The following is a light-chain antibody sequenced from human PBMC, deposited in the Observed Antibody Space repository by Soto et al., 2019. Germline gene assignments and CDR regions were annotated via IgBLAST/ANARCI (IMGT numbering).Light chain of an antibody. CDR2: GAS. CDR3: QQYVSSPWA. J-gene: IGKJ1*01. CDR1: QSVSSSF. Sequence: EIVLAQSPGTLSLSPGESATLSCRASQSVSSSFLAWYQPKAGQAPRLLIYGASRRATGIPDRFSGSGSGTDFTLTISRLEPEDFAVYYCQQYVSSPWAFGQGTKVEI. V-gene: IGKV3-20*01.